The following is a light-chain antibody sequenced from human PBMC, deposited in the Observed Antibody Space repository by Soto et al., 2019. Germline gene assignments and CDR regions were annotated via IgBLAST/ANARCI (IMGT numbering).Light chain of an antibody. CDR3: QQYNSFSLT. CDR1: QSINSW. J-gene: IGKJ4*01. V-gene: IGKV1-5*03. CDR2: EAS. Sequence: DIQMTQSPSTLSASVGDRVTITCRASQSINSWLAWYQQKPGKAPKLLIYEASGLESGVPSRFSGSGSGTEFTLTISSLQPDDFATYYCQQYNSFSLTFGGGTKVET.